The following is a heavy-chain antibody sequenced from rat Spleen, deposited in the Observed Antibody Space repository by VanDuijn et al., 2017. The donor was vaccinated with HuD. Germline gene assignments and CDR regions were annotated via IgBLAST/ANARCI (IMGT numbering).Heavy chain of an antibody. CDR3: AGAGYLRDWYFDF. CDR1: GFTFSDFF. D-gene: IGHD2-2*01. Sequence: EVQLVESDGGLVQPGRSLNLSCAASGFTFSDFFMAWVRQPPAKGLEWVETISSDGSSTYYRDSVKGRFTISRDNAKRTLFLQMDSLRSDDTATYFCAGAGYLRDWYFDFWGPGTMVTVSS. J-gene: IGHJ1*01. V-gene: IGHV5-29*01. CDR2: ISSDGSST.